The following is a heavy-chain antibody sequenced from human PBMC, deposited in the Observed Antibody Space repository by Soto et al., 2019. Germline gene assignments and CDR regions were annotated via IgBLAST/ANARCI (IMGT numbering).Heavy chain of an antibody. Sequence: ASVKVSCKASGYPLTDYYIHWVRQAPGQRPEWMFWIDTGNVETKYSQKIQGRVAITMYTSASTAYLELSSLRFEDTAVYYCARGAPSGWPFKYWGQGTPVTVSS. CDR3: ARGAPSGWPFKY. J-gene: IGHJ4*02. CDR1: GYPLTDYY. CDR2: IDTGNVET. V-gene: IGHV1-3*04. D-gene: IGHD6-19*01.